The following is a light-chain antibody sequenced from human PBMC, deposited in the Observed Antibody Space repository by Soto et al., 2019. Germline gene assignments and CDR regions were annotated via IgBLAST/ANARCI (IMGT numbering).Light chain of an antibody. CDR2: EVS. V-gene: IGLV2-14*01. Sequence: QSALTQPASVSGSPGQSITISCTGTSSDVGGSDYVSWYQQHPGKAPKVMIYEVSNRPSGISNRFSGSKSGNTASLTISGLQAEDEGDYYCCSYAGSSYVFGTGTKVTVL. CDR3: CSYAGSSYV. CDR1: SSDVGGSDY. J-gene: IGLJ1*01.